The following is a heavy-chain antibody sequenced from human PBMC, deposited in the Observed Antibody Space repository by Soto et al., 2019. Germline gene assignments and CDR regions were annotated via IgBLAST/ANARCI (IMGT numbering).Heavy chain of an antibody. CDR1: GGSISGYY. J-gene: IGHJ4*02. Sequence: SETLSLTCTVSGGSISGYYWSWIRQPPGKGLEWIGYIYYSGSTNYNPSLKSRVTISVDTSKNQFSLKLSSVTAADTAVYYCARARDYSGYDWYFDYWGQGTLVTVSS. CDR2: IYYSGST. V-gene: IGHV4-59*01. CDR3: ARARDYSGYDWYFDY. D-gene: IGHD5-12*01.